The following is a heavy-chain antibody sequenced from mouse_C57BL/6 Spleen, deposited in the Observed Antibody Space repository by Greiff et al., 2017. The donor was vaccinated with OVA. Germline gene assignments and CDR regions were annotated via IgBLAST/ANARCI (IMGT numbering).Heavy chain of an antibody. CDR2: IDPNSGGT. CDR1: GYTFTSYW. CDR3: ARRKAYYSNYELYFDY. D-gene: IGHD2-5*01. Sequence: QVQLQQSGAELVKPGASVKLSCKASGYTFTSYWMHWVKQRPGRGLEWIGRIDPNSGGTKYNEKFKSKATLTVDKPSSTAYMQLSSLTSEDSAVYYCARRKAYYSNYELYFDYWGQGTTLTVSS. J-gene: IGHJ2*01. V-gene: IGHV1-62-3*01.